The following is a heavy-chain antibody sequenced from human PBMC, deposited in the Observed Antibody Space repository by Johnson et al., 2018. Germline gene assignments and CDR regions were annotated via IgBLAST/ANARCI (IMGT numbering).Heavy chain of an antibody. CDR2: ISGSGGST. J-gene: IGHJ3*02. CDR1: GFTFSGYA. CDR3: AKARTYYYGSGYDAFDI. V-gene: IGHV3-23*04. D-gene: IGHD3-10*01. Sequence: VQLVESGGGVVQPGRSLRLSCAASGFTFSGYAMSWVRQAPGKGLEWVSAISGSGGSTYADSVKGRFTISRDNSKNTLLLQMNRLRAEDTAVYYCAKARTYYYGSGYDAFDIWGQGTMVTVSS.